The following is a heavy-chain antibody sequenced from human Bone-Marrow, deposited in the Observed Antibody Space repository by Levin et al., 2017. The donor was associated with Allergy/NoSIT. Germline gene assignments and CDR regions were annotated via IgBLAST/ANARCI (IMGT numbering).Heavy chain of an antibody. J-gene: IGHJ3*02. CDR3: ARTLPTLYGRDGFDS. CDR2: INPRTGGT. CDR1: GYSFSDYF. D-gene: IGHD3-10*01. V-gene: IGHV1-2*06. Sequence: ASVKVSCNASGYSFSDYFVHWVRQAPGQGLEWLGRINPRTGGTKFRQKFQGRVTLSRDTSISTVYMEMSRLKSDDTAVYYCARTLPTLYGRDGFDSWGQGTMVTVSS.